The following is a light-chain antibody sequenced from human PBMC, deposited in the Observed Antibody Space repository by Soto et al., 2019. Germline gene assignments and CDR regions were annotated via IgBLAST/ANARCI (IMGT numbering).Light chain of an antibody. V-gene: IGLV2-11*01. CDR2: DVS. Sequence: QSALTQPRSVSGSPGQSVTISCTGTSSDVGAYNYVSWYQQHPGKVPKLMIYDVSRRPSGVPDRFSGSKSGNTASLTISGLQADDEADYYCCSYAGSYPVVFGGGTQLTVL. CDR1: SSDVGAYNY. J-gene: IGLJ3*02. CDR3: CSYAGSYPVV.